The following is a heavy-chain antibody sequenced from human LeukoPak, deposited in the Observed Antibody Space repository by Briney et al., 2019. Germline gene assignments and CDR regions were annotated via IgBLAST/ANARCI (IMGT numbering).Heavy chain of an antibody. CDR2: IHYSGST. V-gene: IGHV4-31*03. D-gene: IGHD5-18*01. CDR3: ARILGYSYGQADY. Sequence: SETLSLTCTVSGGSISSGGYYWSWIRQHPGQGLEWIGFIHYSGSTYYNPSLKSRVTISVDTSKNQFSLRLSSVTAADTAVYYCARILGYSYGQADYWGQGTLVTVSS. J-gene: IGHJ4*02. CDR1: GGSISSGGYY.